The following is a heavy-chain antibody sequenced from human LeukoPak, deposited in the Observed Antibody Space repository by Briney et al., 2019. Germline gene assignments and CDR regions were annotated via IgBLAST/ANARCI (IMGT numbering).Heavy chain of an antibody. CDR1: GGTFSSYA. D-gene: IGHD3-10*01. V-gene: IGHV1-69*13. Sequence: ASVKVSCKASGGTFSSYAISWVRQAPGQGLEWMGGIIPIFGTANYAQKFQGRVTITADESTSTAYMELSSLRSDDTAMYYCAGEQTYYYGSGSYYPRNFDYWGRGTLVTVSS. CDR3: AGEQTYYYGSGSYYPRNFDY. CDR2: IIPIFGTA. J-gene: IGHJ4*02.